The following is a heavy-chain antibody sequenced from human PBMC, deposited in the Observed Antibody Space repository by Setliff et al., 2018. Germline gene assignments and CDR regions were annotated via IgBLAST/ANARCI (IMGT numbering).Heavy chain of an antibody. D-gene: IGHD3-16*02. Sequence: ASVKVSCKASGLTFTTFSISWVRQAPGQGLEWMGWITNYNGKTDYAQKFQDRVILTTDTSTNTAYMELRNLRPGDTAVYYCAKQGYSDSLYAFDVWGQGTVVTVS. J-gene: IGHJ3*01. CDR1: GLTFTTFS. V-gene: IGHV1-18*01. CDR3: AKQGYSDSLYAFDV. CDR2: ITNYNGKT.